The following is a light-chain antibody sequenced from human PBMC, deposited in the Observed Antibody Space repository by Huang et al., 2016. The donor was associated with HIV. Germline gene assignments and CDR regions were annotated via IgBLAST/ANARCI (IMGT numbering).Light chain of an antibody. CDR2: DTS. CDR1: QSVSSS. Sequence: EIVLTQSPATLSLSPGERATLSCKASQSVSSSLAWYQQKPGQAPRLLIYDTSNRATGIPARFSGSEAGTDFTLTISSLEPEDFAVYYCQQRSNWPLFTFRPGTKVDIK. CDR3: QQRSNWPLFT. J-gene: IGKJ3*01. V-gene: IGKV3-11*01.